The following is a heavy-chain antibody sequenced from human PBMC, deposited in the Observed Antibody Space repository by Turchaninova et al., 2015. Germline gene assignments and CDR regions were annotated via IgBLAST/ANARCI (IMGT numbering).Heavy chain of an antibody. CDR3: ARVGGTYYDFYWFDP. CDR1: GGSVQGYY. Sequence: QVQLQPWGAGLLKPSETLSHTCAVYGGSVQGYYWSRSRQPPGKGLEWIGEINHSGSTNYNPSLKSRVTISVDTSKNQFSLKLSSVTAADTAVYYCARVGGTYYDFYWFDPWGQGTLVTVSS. D-gene: IGHD3-3*01. CDR2: INHSGST. J-gene: IGHJ5*02. V-gene: IGHV4-34*01.